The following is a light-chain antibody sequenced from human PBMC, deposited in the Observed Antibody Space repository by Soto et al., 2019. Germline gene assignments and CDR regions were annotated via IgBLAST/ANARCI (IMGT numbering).Light chain of an antibody. CDR3: HQLNSFPIT. Sequence: DIQMTQSPSSLSASVGDRFTITCRASQGINSWLAWYQQKPGRAPKLLIYAASILQSGVPSRFSGSGSGTDFTLTITSLQPEDFATYYCHQLNSFPITFGQGTRLEIK. J-gene: IGKJ5*01. CDR1: QGINSW. V-gene: IGKV1-12*01. CDR2: AAS.